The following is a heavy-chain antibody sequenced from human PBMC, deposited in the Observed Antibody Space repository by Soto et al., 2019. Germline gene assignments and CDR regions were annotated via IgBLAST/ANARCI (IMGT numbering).Heavy chain of an antibody. V-gene: IGHV4-4*02. CDR2: IYHSGST. J-gene: IGHJ5*02. D-gene: IGHD3-10*01. CDR1: SGSISSSNW. CDR3: ASRPMGRGWFDP. Sequence: QVQLRESGPGLVKPSGTLSLTCAVSSGSISSSNWWSWVRQPPGKGLEWIGEIYHSGSTNYNPSLKSRVTISVDKSKNQFSRKLSSVTAADTAVYYCASRPMGRGWFDPWGQGTLVTVSS.